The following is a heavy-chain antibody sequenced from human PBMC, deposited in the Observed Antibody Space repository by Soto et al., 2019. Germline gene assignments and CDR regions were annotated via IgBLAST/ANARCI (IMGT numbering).Heavy chain of an antibody. D-gene: IGHD2-21*02. J-gene: IGHJ6*02. CDR3: ARLYRYCGGDCYSRHYYYYGMDV. Sequence: QVPLVQSGAEVKKPGASVKVSCKASGYTFTGYYMHWVRQAPGQGLEWMGWINPNSGGTNYAQKFQGRVTSTRDTSISTAYSELSRLRSDDTAVYYCARLYRYCGGDCYSRHYYYYGMDVWGQGTTVTVSS. CDR2: INPNSGGT. V-gene: IGHV1-2*02. CDR1: GYTFTGYY.